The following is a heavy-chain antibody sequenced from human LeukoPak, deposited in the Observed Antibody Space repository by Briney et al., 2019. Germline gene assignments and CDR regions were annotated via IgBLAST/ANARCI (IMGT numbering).Heavy chain of an antibody. J-gene: IGHJ3*02. CDR1: GFTFSSYG. CDR3: AKARRDGYNFDAFDI. V-gene: IGHV3-30*18. CDR2: ITHDGNNK. Sequence: GGSLRLSCAASGFTFSSYGMHWVRQAPGKGLEWVAVITHDGNNKYYADSVKGRFTISSDNSKNTLYLQMNSLRAEDTAVYYCAKARRDGYNFDAFDIWGQGTLVTVSS. D-gene: IGHD5-24*01.